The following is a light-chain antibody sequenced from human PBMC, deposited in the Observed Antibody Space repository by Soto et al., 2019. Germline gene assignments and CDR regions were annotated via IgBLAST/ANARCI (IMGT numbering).Light chain of an antibody. CDR1: QGVNSLF. CDR2: GAS. V-gene: IGKV3-15*01. CDR3: QQYNNWPPWT. J-gene: IGKJ1*01. Sequence: EIVLTQSPGILSLSPGERVTLSCRASQGVNSLFFGWHQQKPGQAPRLVIYGASTRATGIPARFSGSGSGTEFTLTISSLQSEDFAVYYCQQYNNWPPWTFGQGTKVDIK.